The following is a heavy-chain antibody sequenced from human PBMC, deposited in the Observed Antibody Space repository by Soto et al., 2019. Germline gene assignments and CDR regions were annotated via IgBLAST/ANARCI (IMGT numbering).Heavy chain of an antibody. CDR2: IYPDDSDT. CDR1: GDRVSHYL. CDR3: ARRGKEFTRSFWFDP. D-gene: IGHD2-2*01. J-gene: IGHJ5*02. Sequence: LGESLKLSCKGSGDRVSHYLIGWVRPIPRKGLEWMGIIYPDDSDTRYSPSFQGQVAISVDKSINTTYLQWSSLKASDTAMYYCARRGKEFTRSFWFDPWGQGTRVTFSS. V-gene: IGHV5-51*01.